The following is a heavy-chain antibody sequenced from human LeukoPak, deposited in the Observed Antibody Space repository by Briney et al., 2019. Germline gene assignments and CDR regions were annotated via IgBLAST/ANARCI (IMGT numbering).Heavy chain of an antibody. CDR3: ARQKGSGSYLDAFDI. Sequence: GESLKISCKGSGYSFTSYWIGWVRQMPGKGLEWMGIIYPGDSDTRYSPSFQGQVTISADKSISTAHLQWSSLKASDTAMYYCARQKGSGSYLDAFDIWGQGTMVTVSS. J-gene: IGHJ3*02. V-gene: IGHV5-51*01. D-gene: IGHD3-10*01. CDR2: IYPGDSDT. CDR1: GYSFTSYW.